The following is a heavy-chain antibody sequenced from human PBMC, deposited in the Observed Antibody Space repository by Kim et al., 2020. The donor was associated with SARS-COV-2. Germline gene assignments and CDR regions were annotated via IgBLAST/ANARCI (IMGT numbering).Heavy chain of an antibody. V-gene: IGHV3-74*01. CDR1: GFIFSDYY. Sequence: GGSLRLSCAASGFIFSDYYMNWVRQVPGKGLVWVSRINGDGSSVDYADSVKGRFTISRDNAKNTVSLQMNSLRVDDTAVYYCARFAFYDSSGYYGYFQYWGQGTLVTASS. D-gene: IGHD3-22*01. J-gene: IGHJ1*01. CDR3: ARFAFYDSSGYYGYFQY. CDR2: INGDGSSV.